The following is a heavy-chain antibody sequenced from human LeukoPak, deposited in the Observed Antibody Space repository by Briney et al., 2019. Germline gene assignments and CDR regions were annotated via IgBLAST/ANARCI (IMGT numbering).Heavy chain of an antibody. Sequence: GGSLRLSCAASGFTFSNYGMYWARQAPGKGLEWVTFIQFDGSNKYYADSVKGRFTISRDNSKNTLYLQMNSLKAEDTAVYYWAKGDGKDSASYYTNWGQGTLVTVSS. V-gene: IGHV3-30*02. CDR3: AKGDGKDSASYYTN. CDR2: IQFDGSNK. CDR1: GFTFSNYG. D-gene: IGHD1-26*01. J-gene: IGHJ4*02.